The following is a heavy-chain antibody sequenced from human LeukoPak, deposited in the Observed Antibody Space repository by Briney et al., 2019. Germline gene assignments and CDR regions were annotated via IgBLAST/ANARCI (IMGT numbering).Heavy chain of an antibody. J-gene: IGHJ4*02. D-gene: IGHD6-19*01. CDR2: FDPEDGET. Sequence: ASVKVSCKVSGYTLTELSMHWVRQAPGKGLEWMGGFDPEDGETIYAQKFQGRVTMTEDASTDTAYMELSSLRSEDTAVYYCATAGYSSGLVLYYFDYWGQGTLVTVSS. V-gene: IGHV1-24*01. CDR3: ATAGYSSGLVLYYFDY. CDR1: GYTLTELS.